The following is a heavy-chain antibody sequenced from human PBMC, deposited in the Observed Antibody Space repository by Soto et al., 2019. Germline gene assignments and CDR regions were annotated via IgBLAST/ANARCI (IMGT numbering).Heavy chain of an antibody. CDR3: ARDQGSGSYVH. V-gene: IGHV3-33*01. D-gene: IGHD3-10*01. CDR2: IWYDGSNK. J-gene: IGHJ4*02. CDR1: GLTFSSYG. Sequence: GGSLRLSCAASGLTFSSYGMHWVRQAPGKGLEWVAVIWYDGSNKYYADPVKGRFTISRDNSKNTVYLQMNSLRAEDTAVYYCARDQGSGSYVHWGQGTLVTVSS.